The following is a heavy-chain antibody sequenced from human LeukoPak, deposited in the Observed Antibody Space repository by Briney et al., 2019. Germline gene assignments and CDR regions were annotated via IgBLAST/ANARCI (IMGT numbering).Heavy chain of an antibody. D-gene: IGHD6-13*01. Sequence: GGSLGLSCAASGFTFSSYSMNWVRQAPGKGLEWISYISSSSNTIYYADSVRGRFTISRDNAKNSLYLHMNSLRAEDTAVYYCARPGYSSAWYSYFDYWGQGILVTVSS. CDR2: ISSSSNTI. V-gene: IGHV3-48*04. CDR3: ARPGYSSAWYSYFDY. CDR1: GFTFSSYS. J-gene: IGHJ4*02.